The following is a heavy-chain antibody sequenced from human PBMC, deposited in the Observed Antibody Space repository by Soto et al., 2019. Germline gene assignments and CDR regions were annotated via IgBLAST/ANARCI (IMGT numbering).Heavy chain of an antibody. CDR1: GGTFSSYA. D-gene: IGHD6-19*01. V-gene: IGHV1-69*13. Sequence: SVKVSCKASGGTFSSYAISWVRQAPGQGLEWMGGIIPIFGTANYAQKFQGRVTITADESTSTAYMELSSLRSEDTAVYYCARDLGYSSGWDLYYFDYWGQGTLVTVSS. J-gene: IGHJ4*02. CDR2: IIPIFGTA. CDR3: ARDLGYSSGWDLYYFDY.